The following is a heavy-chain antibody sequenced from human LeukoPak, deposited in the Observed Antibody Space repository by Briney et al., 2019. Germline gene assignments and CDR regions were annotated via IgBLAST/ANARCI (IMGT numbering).Heavy chain of an antibody. D-gene: IGHD2-2*01. J-gene: IGHJ6*03. CDR2: IYTSGST. CDR1: GGSISSYY. CDR3: ARARDCSSTSCFSGYYYYYMDV. V-gene: IGHV4-4*07. Sequence: PSETLSLTCTVSGGSISSYYWSWIRQPAGKGLEWIGRIYTSGSTNYNPSLKSRVTMSVDTSKNQFSLKLSSVTAADTAVYYCARARDCSSTSCFSGYYYYYMDVWGKGTTVTVSS.